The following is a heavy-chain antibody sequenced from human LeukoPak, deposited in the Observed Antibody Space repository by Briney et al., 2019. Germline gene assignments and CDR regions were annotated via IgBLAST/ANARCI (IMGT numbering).Heavy chain of an antibody. J-gene: IGHJ4*02. V-gene: IGHV4-39*07. CDR2: IYYSGST. CDR1: GGSISSSSYY. CDR3: ARLTRQRDSWNFGESTDYFDY. D-gene: IGHD1-7*01. Sequence: SETLSLTCTVSGGSISSSSYYWGWIRQPPGKGLEWIGSIYYSGSTYYNPSLKSRVTISVDTSKNQFSLKLSSVTAADMAVYYCARLTRQRDSWNFGESTDYFDYWGQGTLVTVSS.